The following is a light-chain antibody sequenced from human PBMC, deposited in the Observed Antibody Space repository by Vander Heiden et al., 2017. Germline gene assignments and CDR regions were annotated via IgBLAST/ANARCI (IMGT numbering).Light chain of an antibody. J-gene: IGKJ2*01. V-gene: IGKV3-11*01. CDR1: QSISAD. CDR3: QQRNSWPRT. CDR2: DAS. Sequence: EIVLTPSPATLSLSPGERATLSCRASQSISADLAWYQQKPGQAPRLLIYDASNMATGIPARFSGSGSGTDFTLTISNLEPEDFAVYYCQQRNSWPRTFGQGTKVEI.